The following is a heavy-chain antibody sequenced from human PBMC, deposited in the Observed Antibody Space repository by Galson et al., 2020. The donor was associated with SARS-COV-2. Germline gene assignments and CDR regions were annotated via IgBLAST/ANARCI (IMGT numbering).Heavy chain of an antibody. CDR1: GFTFSSYS. V-gene: IGHV3-21*01. CDR3: ARDLRDFWSGYYLLRDWYYYGMDV. J-gene: IGHJ6*02. CDR2: ISSSSSYI. Sequence: GGSLRLSCAASGFTFSSYSMNWVRQAPGKGLEWVSSISSSSSYIYYADSVKGRFTISRDNAKNSLYLQMNSLRAEDTAVYYCARDLRDFWSGYYLLRDWYYYGMDVWGQGTTVTVSS. D-gene: IGHD3-3*01.